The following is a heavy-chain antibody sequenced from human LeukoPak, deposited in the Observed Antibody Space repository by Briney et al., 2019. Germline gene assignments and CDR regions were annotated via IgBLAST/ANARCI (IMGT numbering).Heavy chain of an antibody. D-gene: IGHD3-9*01. Sequence: GGSLRLSCAASGFPFSSHVLSWVRQAPGKGLEWIAYINHNGEAIYYPDFVKGRFIISRDNAKNSLFLQMNDLRNEDTAVYYCARDYDWAFDFWGQGTRVTVSS. CDR3: ARDYDWAFDF. CDR1: GFPFSSHV. V-gene: IGHV3-48*02. J-gene: IGHJ4*02. CDR2: INHNGEAI.